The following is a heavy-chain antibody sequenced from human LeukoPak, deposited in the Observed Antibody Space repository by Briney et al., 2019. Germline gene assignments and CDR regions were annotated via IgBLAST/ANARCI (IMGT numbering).Heavy chain of an antibody. CDR2: IIPIFGTA. Sequence: GASVKVSCKASGGTFSSYAISWVRQAPGQGLEWMGGIIPIFGTANYAQKFQGRVTITADESTSTAYMELSSLRFEDTAVYYCARDLVRGEAYWFDPWGQGTLVTVSS. CDR3: ARDLVRGEAYWFDP. J-gene: IGHJ5*02. V-gene: IGHV1-69*13. CDR1: GGTFSSYA. D-gene: IGHD3-10*01.